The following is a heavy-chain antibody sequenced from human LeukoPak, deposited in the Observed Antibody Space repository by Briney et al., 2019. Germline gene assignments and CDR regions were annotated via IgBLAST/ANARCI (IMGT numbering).Heavy chain of an antibody. J-gene: IGHJ5*02. D-gene: IGHD4-17*01. Sequence: AGGSLTLSCAASGFTFSNYAMSWARQAPGKGLEWVSAISGSGGSTYYADYVKGRFTISRDNSKHTLYLQMNSLRAEDTAVYYCARDVTVTTSNWFDPWGQGTLVTVSS. CDR3: ARDVTVTTSNWFDP. V-gene: IGHV3-23*01. CDR2: ISGSGGST. CDR1: GFTFSNYA.